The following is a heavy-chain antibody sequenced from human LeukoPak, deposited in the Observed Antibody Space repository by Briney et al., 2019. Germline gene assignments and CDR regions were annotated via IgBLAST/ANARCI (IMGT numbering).Heavy chain of an antibody. D-gene: IGHD3-22*01. CDR2: IYYSGST. Sequence: PSETLSLTCTVSGGSISSYYWSWIRQPPGKGLEWIGYIYYSGSTNYNPSLKSRVTISVDTSKNQFSLKLSSVTAADTAVYYCARGHYYDSSGYFLGYAFDIWGQGTMVTVSS. J-gene: IGHJ3*02. CDR1: GGSISSYY. V-gene: IGHV4-59*08. CDR3: ARGHYYDSSGYFLGYAFDI.